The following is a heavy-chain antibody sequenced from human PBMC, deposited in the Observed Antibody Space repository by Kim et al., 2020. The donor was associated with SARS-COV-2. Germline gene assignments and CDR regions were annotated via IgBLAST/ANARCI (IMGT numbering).Heavy chain of an antibody. CDR2: ISSSSTYI. CDR1: GFTFSSYS. J-gene: IGHJ4*02. D-gene: IGHD6-13*01. Sequence: GGSLRLSCAASGFTFSSYSMNWVRQAPGKGLEWVSSISSSSTYIYYADSVKGRFTISRHNAKNSLYLQMISLRAEDTAVYYCARTNSSSWSNWGQGTLVTVSS. V-gene: IGHV3-21*01. CDR3: ARTNSSSWSN.